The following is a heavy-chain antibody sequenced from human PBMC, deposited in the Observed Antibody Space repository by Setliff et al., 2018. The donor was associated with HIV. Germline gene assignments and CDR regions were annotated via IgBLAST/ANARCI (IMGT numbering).Heavy chain of an antibody. D-gene: IGHD1-7*01. CDR3: ARNSKNWNYPLEYYDYYMDV. J-gene: IGHJ6*03. CDR2: IHYSGST. Sequence: SETLSLTCTVSGGSISSGGYYWSWIRQHPGKGLEWIGYIHYSGSTYFNPSLKSRVTISLDTSKNQFSLKVSSMTAADTAVYYCARNSKNWNYPLEYYDYYMDVWGTGTTVTVSS. V-gene: IGHV4-31*03. CDR1: GGSISSGGYY.